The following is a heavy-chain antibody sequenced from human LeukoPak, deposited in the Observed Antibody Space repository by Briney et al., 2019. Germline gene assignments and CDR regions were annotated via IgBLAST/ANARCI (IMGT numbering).Heavy chain of an antibody. J-gene: IGHJ3*02. CDR3: ARSQLRAGNDAFDI. Sequence: PGRSLRLSCAAYGFTFSSYAMHWVRQAPGEGLEWVAVISYDGSNKYYADSVKGRFTISRDNSKNTLYLQMNSLRAEETAVYYCARSQLRAGNDAFDIWGQGTMVTVSS. CDR2: ISYDGSNK. D-gene: IGHD6-19*01. CDR1: GFTFSSYA. V-gene: IGHV3-30*04.